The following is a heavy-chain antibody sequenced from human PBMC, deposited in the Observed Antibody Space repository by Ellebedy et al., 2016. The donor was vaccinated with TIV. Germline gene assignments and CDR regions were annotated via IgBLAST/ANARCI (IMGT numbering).Heavy chain of an antibody. CDR2: ISFDGSNQ. D-gene: IGHD4-17*01. V-gene: IGHV3-30*18. CDR3: AKDGTSGDYGDYFDS. Sequence: GGSLRLSXAASGFTFSMYGMHWVRQAPGKGLEWVAVISFDGSNQYYAASVRGRYSISRDNSKNMVYLQMNRLRPEDTAVYYCAKDGTSGDYGDYFDSWGQGALVTVSS. CDR1: GFTFSMYG. J-gene: IGHJ4*02.